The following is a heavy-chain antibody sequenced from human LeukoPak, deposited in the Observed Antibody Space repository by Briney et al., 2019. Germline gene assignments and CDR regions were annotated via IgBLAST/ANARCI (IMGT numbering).Heavy chain of an antibody. CDR3: AKETVVVVAATPDAFDI. Sequence: GGSLRLSCAASGFTFSSYAMSWVRQAPGKGLEWVSGISGSGGSTHYADSVKDRFTISRDNSKNTLSLQMNSLRAEDTAVYYCAKETVVVVAATPDAFDIWGQGTMVTVSS. V-gene: IGHV3-23*01. CDR1: GFTFSSYA. CDR2: ISGSGGST. D-gene: IGHD2-15*01. J-gene: IGHJ3*02.